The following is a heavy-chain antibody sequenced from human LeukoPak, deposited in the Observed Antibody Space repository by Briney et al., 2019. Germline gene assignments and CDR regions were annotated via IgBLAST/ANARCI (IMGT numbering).Heavy chain of an antibody. D-gene: IGHD3-10*01. CDR2: INQDDSQI. J-gene: IGHJ4*02. CDR3: ARGYYYSGTYYSSFFDY. V-gene: IGHV3-7*01. Sequence: GGSLRLSCAAAECTFNKYWLTWLRQPREKGLEWVANINQDDSQIYCLVCEEGRFIITRDNAKNTLHLQMNSLRAEDKAIYYCARGYYYSGTYYSSFFDYWGQRTLVTVPS. CDR1: ECTFNKYW.